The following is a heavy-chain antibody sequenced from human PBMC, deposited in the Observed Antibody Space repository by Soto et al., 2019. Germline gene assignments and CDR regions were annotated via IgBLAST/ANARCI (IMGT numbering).Heavy chain of an antibody. V-gene: IGHV4-4*02. CDR3: ARDNDYGDYVGFAYYYGMDV. CDR1: GGSISSSNW. J-gene: IGHJ6*02. Sequence: QVQLQESGPGLVKPSGTLSLTCAVSGGSISSSNWWSWVRQPPGKGLEWIGEIYHSGSTNYNPSLQSRVPISVDKSKNQFSLKLSSVTAADTAVYYCARDNDYGDYVGFAYYYGMDVWGQGTTVTVSS. D-gene: IGHD4-17*01. CDR2: IYHSGST.